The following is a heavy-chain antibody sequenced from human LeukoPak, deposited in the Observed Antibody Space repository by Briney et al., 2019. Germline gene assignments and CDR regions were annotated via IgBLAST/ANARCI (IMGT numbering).Heavy chain of an antibody. Sequence: GGSLRLSCAASGFTFSSYGMSWVRQAPGKGLEWVSGISGSGGNTDYADSVKGRFTISRDNSKNTLYLQMSSLRADDTAVYYCAKGKTVTHFEYWGQETLVTVSS. J-gene: IGHJ4*02. CDR1: GFTFSSYG. D-gene: IGHD4-17*01. CDR3: AKGKTVTHFEY. CDR2: ISGSGGNT. V-gene: IGHV3-23*01.